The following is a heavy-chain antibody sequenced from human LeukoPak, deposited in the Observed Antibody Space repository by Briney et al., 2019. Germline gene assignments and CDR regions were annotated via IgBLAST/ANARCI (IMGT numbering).Heavy chain of an antibody. CDR1: VYTFTIYD. V-gene: IGHV1-8*01. D-gene: IGHD2-2*01. J-gene: IGHJ6*03. Sequence: ASLTLSFTSSVYTFTIYDINWVRQATGQQPEWSGWMNPNICNTGYAQKVQGRVTMTRNTSISTAYMELSSLRSEDTAVYYCARARRVGVPAASNYYYYMDVWGKGTTVTVSS. CDR3: ARARRVGVPAASNYYYYMDV. CDR2: MNPNICNT.